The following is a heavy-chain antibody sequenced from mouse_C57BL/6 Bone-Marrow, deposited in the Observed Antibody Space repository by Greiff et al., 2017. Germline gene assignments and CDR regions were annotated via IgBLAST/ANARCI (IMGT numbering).Heavy chain of an antibody. J-gene: IGHJ3*01. Sequence: QVQLQQPGAELVMPGASVKLSCKASGYTFTGYWMHWVKQRPGQGLEWIGEIDPSDSYTNYTQKFKGKSTLPVDKSSNTAYMQLSSLTSEDSAVYYCALYVYTEAWFAYWGQGTLVTVSA. CDR2: IDPSDSYT. CDR3: ALYVYTEAWFAY. D-gene: IGHD2-2*01. CDR1: GYTFTGYW. V-gene: IGHV1-69*01.